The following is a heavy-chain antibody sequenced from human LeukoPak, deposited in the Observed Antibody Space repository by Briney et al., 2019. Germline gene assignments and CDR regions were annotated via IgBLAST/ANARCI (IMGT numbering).Heavy chain of an antibody. J-gene: IGHJ6*03. Sequence: GESLKISCKGSGYSFTSYWIGWVRQMPGKGLEWMRIIYPGDSDTRYSPSFQGQVTISADKSISTAYLQWSSLKASDTAMYYCARHRYGGDPRSDYYYYYMDVWGKGTTVTVSS. V-gene: IGHV5-51*01. CDR2: IYPGDSDT. CDR3: ARHRYGGDPRSDYYYYYMDV. D-gene: IGHD2-21*02. CDR1: GYSFTSYW.